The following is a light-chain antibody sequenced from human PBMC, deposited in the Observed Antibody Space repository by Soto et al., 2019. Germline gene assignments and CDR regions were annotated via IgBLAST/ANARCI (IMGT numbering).Light chain of an antibody. CDR3: TSYTRSGNYV. CDR1: SSDVGAYDY. V-gene: IGLV2-14*01. CDR2: DVS. Sequence: QSALTQPASVSGSPGQSIAISCTGTSSDVGAYDYVSWYQQHPGKAPKLMIYDVSNRPSGVSNRFSGSKSGNTASLTISGLQAEDEADYYCTSYTRSGNYVFGTGTKLTVL. J-gene: IGLJ1*01.